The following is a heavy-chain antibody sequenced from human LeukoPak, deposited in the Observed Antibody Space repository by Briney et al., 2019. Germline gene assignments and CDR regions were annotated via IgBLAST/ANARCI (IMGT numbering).Heavy chain of an antibody. D-gene: IGHD3-10*01. CDR3: AREDPHYYGSGSYYNLLDY. J-gene: IGHJ4*02. V-gene: IGHV1-46*01. CDR1: GYTFTSYD. CDR2: INPSGGST. Sequence: ASVKVSCKASGYTFTSYDINWVRQAPGQGLEWMGIINPSGGSTSYAQKFQGRVTMTRDTSTSTVYMELSSLRSEDTAVYYCAREDPHYYGSGSYYNLLDYWGQGTLVTVSS.